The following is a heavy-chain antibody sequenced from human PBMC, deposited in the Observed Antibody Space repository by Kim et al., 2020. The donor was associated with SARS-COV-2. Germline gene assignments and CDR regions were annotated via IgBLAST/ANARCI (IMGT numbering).Heavy chain of an antibody. V-gene: IGHV3-23*01. D-gene: IGHD3-10*01. Sequence: GGSLRLSCAASGFIFSSFAITWVRQGPGEGLEWVSTISGSGTPTYYADSVRGRFTIFRDNSKNTVYLQMNSLRAEDTAIYYCAKVIGNNWYGALDYWGQGTPVTVSS. CDR3: AKVIGNNWYGALDY. CDR2: ISGSGTPT. CDR1: GFIFSSFA. J-gene: IGHJ4*02.